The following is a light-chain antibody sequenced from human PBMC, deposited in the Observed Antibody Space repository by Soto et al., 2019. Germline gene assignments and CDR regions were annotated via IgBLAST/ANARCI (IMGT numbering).Light chain of an antibody. Sequence: QSVLTQPPSASGSPGQSVTISCTGTSSDVGAYNYVSWYQQHAGKAPKLVIYEVTKRPSGVPDRFSGSMSANTASLTVSGLQAEDEADYYCSSFASSNTWVFGGGTKLTVL. CDR3: SSFASSNTWV. CDR2: EVT. V-gene: IGLV2-8*01. CDR1: SSDVGAYNY. J-gene: IGLJ3*02.